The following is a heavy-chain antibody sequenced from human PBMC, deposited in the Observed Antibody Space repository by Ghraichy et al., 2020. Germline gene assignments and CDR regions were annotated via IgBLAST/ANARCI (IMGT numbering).Heavy chain of an antibody. CDR2: IYYSGNT. Sequence: SETLSITCTVSGGSISSYYWSWIRQPPGKGLEWTGYIYYSGNTNYNPSLKSRVTISVDTSKNQFSLKLSSVTAADTAVYYCARHRGIRGDFDYWGQGTLVTVSS. CDR3: ARHRGIRGDFDY. J-gene: IGHJ4*02. CDR1: GGSISSYY. V-gene: IGHV4-59*08. D-gene: IGHD3-10*01.